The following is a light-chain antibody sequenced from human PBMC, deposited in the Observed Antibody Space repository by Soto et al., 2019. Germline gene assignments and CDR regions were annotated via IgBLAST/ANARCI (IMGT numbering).Light chain of an antibody. J-gene: IGLJ1*01. CDR3: SSYTSSSPYV. CDR2: EVS. V-gene: IGLV2-14*02. CDR1: SSDVGRYNI. Sequence: QSVLTQPASVSGSPGQASTISCTGTSSDVGRYNIVFWYQQHPGKAPKLMIYEVSNRPSGVSNRFSGSKSGNTSSLTISGLQAEDEADYYCSSYTSSSPYVFGTGTKLTVL.